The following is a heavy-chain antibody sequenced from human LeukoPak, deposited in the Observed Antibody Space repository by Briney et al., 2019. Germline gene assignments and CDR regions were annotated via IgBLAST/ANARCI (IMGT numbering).Heavy chain of an antibody. CDR2: ISSSSSYI. V-gene: IGHV3-21*01. J-gene: IGHJ4*02. D-gene: IGHD3-9*01. CDR1: GFTFSSYS. Sequence: GGSLRLSCAASGFTFSSYSMNWVRQAPGKGLEWVSSISSSSSYIYYADSVKGRFTISRDNAKNSLYLQMNSLRAEDTAVYYCADAYILTGYYRDWGQGTLVTVSS. CDR3: ADAYILTGYYRD.